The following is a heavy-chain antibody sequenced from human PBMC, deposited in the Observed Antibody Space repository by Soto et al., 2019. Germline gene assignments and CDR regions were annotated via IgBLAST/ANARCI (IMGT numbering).Heavy chain of an antibody. CDR3: ARADSGGDYHY. CDR2: ITSNGGST. Sequence: GGSLRLSWAASGFTFSSYAMHWVRQAPGKGLEYVSAITSNGGSTYYANSVKGRFTISRDNSKNTLSLQMGSLRAEDMAVYYCARADSGGDYHYWGLGTLVTVSS. J-gene: IGHJ4*02. D-gene: IGHD2-21*02. V-gene: IGHV3-64*01. CDR1: GFTFSSYA.